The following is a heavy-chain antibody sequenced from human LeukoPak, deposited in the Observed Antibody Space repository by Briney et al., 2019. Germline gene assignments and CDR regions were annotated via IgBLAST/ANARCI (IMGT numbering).Heavy chain of an antibody. CDR2: ISSSSSYI. V-gene: IGHV3-21*01. Sequence: GGSLRLSCAASGFTFSSYSMNWVRQAPGKGLEWVSSISSSSSYIYYADSVKGRFTISRDNAKNSLYLQMNSLRAEDRAVYYCARALVGSYLDAFDIWGQGTMVTVSS. CDR3: ARALVGSYLDAFDI. CDR1: GFTFSSYS. D-gene: IGHD1-26*01. J-gene: IGHJ3*02.